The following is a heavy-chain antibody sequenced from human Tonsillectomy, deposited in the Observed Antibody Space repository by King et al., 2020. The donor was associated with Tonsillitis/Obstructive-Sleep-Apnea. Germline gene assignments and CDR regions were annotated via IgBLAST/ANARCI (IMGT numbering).Heavy chain of an antibody. Sequence: EVQLVESGGGLVQPGRSLRLSCAASGFTFDDYAMYWVRQAPGKGLEWVSGISWNSGSIGYADSVKGRFTISRDNAKNSLYLQMNSLRAEDTALYYCAKSAYYDFWSGYYTDRDCMDVWGKGTTVTVSS. CDR3: AKSAYYDFWSGYYTDRDCMDV. CDR1: GFTFDDYA. CDR2: ISWNSGSI. V-gene: IGHV3-9*01. J-gene: IGHJ6*03. D-gene: IGHD3-3*01.